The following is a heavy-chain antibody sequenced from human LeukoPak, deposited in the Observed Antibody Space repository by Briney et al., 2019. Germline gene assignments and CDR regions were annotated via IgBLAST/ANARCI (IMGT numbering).Heavy chain of an antibody. Sequence: LSETLSLTCTVSGGSVSSGNYYWSWIRQPPGKGLEWIGYIYYSGSTNYNPSLKSRVAISVDTSKNQFSLKLTSVTAADTAVYYCARGVGAVYWYFDLWGRGTLVTVSS. J-gene: IGHJ2*01. CDR3: ARGVGAVYWYFDL. CDR1: GGSVSSGNYY. CDR2: IYYSGST. V-gene: IGHV4-61*01. D-gene: IGHD1-26*01.